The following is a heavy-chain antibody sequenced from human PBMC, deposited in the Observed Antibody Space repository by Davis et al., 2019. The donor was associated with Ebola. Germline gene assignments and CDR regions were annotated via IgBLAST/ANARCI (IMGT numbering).Heavy chain of an antibody. CDR1: GKTFIYYA. CDR2: VNGANGNT. D-gene: IGHD3-9*01. Sequence: ASVKDTCKASGKTFIYYAIHCVLHATGQRLEWLVWVNGANGNTKYSESFQGRVTLTRDTSTSTAYMELNNLRSEDTAVYYCAARYHSALTGYFSYFDPWGQGTLVTVSS. V-gene: IGHV1-3*01. CDR3: AARYHSALTGYFSYFDP. J-gene: IGHJ5*02.